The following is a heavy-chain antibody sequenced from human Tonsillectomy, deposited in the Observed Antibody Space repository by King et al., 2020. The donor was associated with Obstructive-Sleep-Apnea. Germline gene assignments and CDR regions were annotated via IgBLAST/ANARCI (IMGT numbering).Heavy chain of an antibody. CDR2: INVRGDNT. J-gene: IGHJ6*02. Sequence: VQLVESGGGSAQPGGSLRLSCAASGVIFRNSAMSWVRQAPGKGLEWVSTINVRGDNTYYTDSVKGRFTISRDSSKNALYLQMNSLRVDDAAVYYCARMSGDCCFDVNYYAMDFCGQGTAVTVSS. CDR1: GVIFRNSA. CDR3: ARMSGDCCFDVNYYAMDF. D-gene: IGHD2-21*02. V-gene: IGHV3-23*04.